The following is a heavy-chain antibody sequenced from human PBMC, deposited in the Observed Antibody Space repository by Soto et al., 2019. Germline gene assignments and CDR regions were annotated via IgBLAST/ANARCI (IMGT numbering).Heavy chain of an antibody. CDR3: AREGHHGSGSFDYYYYGMDV. CDR2: IIPIFGTA. D-gene: IGHD3-10*01. J-gene: IGHJ6*02. V-gene: IGHV1-69*13. Sequence: ASVKVSCKASGGTFSSYAISWVRQAPGQGLEWMGGIIPIFGTANYAQKFQGRVTITADESTSTAYMELSSLRSEDTAVYYCAREGHHGSGSFDYYYYGMDVWGQGTTVTVSS. CDR1: GGTFSSYA.